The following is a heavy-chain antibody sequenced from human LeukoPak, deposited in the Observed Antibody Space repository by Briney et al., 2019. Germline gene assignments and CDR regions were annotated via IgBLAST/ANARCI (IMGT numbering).Heavy chain of an antibody. Sequence: GGSLRLSCAASGFTFSSYAMHWVRQAPGKGLEWVAVISYDGSNKYYADSVKGRFTISRDNSKNTLYLQMNSLRAEDTAVYYCARDLWFGELSHAFDIWGQGTMVTVSS. CDR3: ARDLWFGELSHAFDI. V-gene: IGHV3-30*04. CDR2: ISYDGSNK. CDR1: GFTFSSYA. D-gene: IGHD3-10*01. J-gene: IGHJ3*02.